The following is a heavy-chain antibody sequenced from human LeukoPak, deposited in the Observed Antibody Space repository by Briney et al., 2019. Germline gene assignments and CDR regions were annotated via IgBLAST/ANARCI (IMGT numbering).Heavy chain of an antibody. CDR2: IYYSGST. CDR1: GGSISSSSYY. CDR3: ARSRIRYFDLDY. V-gene: IGHV4-39*07. J-gene: IGHJ4*02. D-gene: IGHD3-9*01. Sequence: SETLSLTCTVSGGSISSSSYYWGWIRQPPGKGLEWIGSIYYSGSTYYNPSLKSRVTISVDTSKNQFSLKLSSVTAADTAVYYCARSRIRYFDLDYWGQGTLVTVSP.